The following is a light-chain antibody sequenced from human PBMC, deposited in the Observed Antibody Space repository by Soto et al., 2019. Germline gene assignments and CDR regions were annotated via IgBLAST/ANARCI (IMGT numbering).Light chain of an antibody. CDR3: QQYDNLPPTWT. CDR2: XAS. J-gene: IGKJ1*01. CDR1: QDIATY. Sequence: DIQRTQSASSLSASVGNRVTITCKASQDIATYLNWYQQKPGKAPNLLIYXASNLETGVPSRFSGGGSGTHFTFTISNLQPEDIATYYCQQYDNLPPTWTFGQGTKVDIK. V-gene: IGKV1-33*01.